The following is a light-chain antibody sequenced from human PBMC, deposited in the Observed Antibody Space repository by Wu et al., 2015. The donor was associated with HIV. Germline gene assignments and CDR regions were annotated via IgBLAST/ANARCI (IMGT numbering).Light chain of an antibody. CDR3: QQYNNWLRT. V-gene: IGKV3-20*01. J-gene: IGKJ3*01. Sequence: ENVLTQSPGTLSLSPGDRAILSCRASQSVSSSSLAWYQQKPGQVPRLVIYGASNRATGIPDRFSGSGSGTDFTLTISRLEPEDFAVYYCQQYNNWLRTFGPGTKVDIK. CDR1: QSVSSSS. CDR2: GAS.